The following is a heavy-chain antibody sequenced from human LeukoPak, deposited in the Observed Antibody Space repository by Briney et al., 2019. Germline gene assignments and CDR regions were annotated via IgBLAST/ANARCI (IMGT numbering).Heavy chain of an antibody. J-gene: IGHJ4*02. Sequence: GASVKVSCKASGYTFTSYYMHWVRQAPGQGLEWMGWISAYNGNTNYAQKLQGRVTMTTDTSTSTAYMELRSLRSDDAAVYYCARGSSGWYVEIDYWGQGTLVSVSS. CDR1: GYTFTSYY. CDR3: ARGSSGWYVEIDY. D-gene: IGHD6-19*01. V-gene: IGHV1-18*04. CDR2: ISAYNGNT.